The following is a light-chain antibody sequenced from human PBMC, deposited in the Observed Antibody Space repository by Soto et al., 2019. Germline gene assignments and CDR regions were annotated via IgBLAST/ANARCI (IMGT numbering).Light chain of an antibody. V-gene: IGKV1-39*01. CDR3: QQSYSTPYT. Sequence: DIHMTLSPSSLSASVGASVTITSRASQSISSYLNWYQQKPGKAPKLLIYAASSLQSGVPSRFSGSGSGTDFTLTISSLQPEDFATYYCQQSYSTPYTFGQGTKVDIK. J-gene: IGKJ2*01. CDR2: AAS. CDR1: QSISSY.